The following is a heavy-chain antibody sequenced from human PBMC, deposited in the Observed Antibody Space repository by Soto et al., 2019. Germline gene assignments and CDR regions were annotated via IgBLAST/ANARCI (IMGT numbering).Heavy chain of an antibody. Sequence: GESRRISCKGSGYSFSSYGVSSVRHMPGKVLDWMRRIDPSDSYTNYSPSVQGHVTISADKSISTAYLQWSSLKASDTAMYYCARRTYGSSYYYYYGMDVWGHGATVTVSS. D-gene: IGHD3-10*01. J-gene: IGHJ6*02. CDR2: IDPSDSYT. CDR1: GYSFSSYG. V-gene: IGHV5-10-1*01. CDR3: ARRTYGSSYYYYYGMDV.